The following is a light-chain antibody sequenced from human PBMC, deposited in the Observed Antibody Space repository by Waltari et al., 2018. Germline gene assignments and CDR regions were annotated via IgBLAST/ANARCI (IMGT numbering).Light chain of an antibody. CDR3: MQGTHWPPT. CDR2: RVS. Sequence: DVVMTQSPLYLPVTLGQPASISCRPSQTRAHSARSTYLNWLPQRPGQSPRRLIYRVSNRDSGVPDRFSGSGSGTDFTLKISRVEAEDVGVYYCMQGTHWPPTFGQGTRVDIK. CDR1: QTRAHSARSTY. V-gene: IGKV2-30*02. J-gene: IGKJ1*01.